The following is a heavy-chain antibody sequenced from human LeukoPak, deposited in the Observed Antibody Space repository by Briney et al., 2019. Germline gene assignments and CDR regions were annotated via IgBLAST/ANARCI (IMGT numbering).Heavy chain of an antibody. D-gene: IGHD1-14*01. V-gene: IGHV3-23*01. J-gene: IGHJ4*02. Sequence: GGSLRLSCAASGFTFSSYAVSWVRQAPGKGLEWVSAISGSGGSTYYADSVKGRFTISRDNSKNTLYLQMNSLRVEDTAVYYCARTPDGADYWGQGTLVTVSS. CDR1: GFTFSSYA. CDR3: ARTPDGADY. CDR2: ISGSGGST.